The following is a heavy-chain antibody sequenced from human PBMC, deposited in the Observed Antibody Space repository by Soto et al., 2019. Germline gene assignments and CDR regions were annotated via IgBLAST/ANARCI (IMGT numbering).Heavy chain of an antibody. Sequence: QVQLQESGPGLLKPSETLSFTCTVSGGSISSYFYIWVRQPPGKGLEWIGSVYYTGTTDNNPSLKSRVTISVDTSKTQFSLNLRSVTAADTAVYYCARDLAAVPRAFDYWGRGTLVTVSS. CDR1: GGSISSYF. J-gene: IGHJ4*02. CDR3: ARDLAAVPRAFDY. CDR2: VYYTGTT. D-gene: IGHD6-13*01. V-gene: IGHV4-59*01.